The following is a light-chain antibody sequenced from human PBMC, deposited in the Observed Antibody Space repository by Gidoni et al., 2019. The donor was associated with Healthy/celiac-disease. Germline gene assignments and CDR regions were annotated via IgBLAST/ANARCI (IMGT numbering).Light chain of an antibody. CDR2: YDD. CDR3: AAWDDSLNGVV. V-gene: IGLV1-36*01. Sequence: QSVLTQPPSVSEAPRQRVTISCSGSSSNIGNNAVNWYQQLPGKAPKPLIYYDDLLPSGVSDRFSGSKSGTSASLAISRLQSEDEADYYCAAWDDSLNGVVFGGGTKLTVL. J-gene: IGLJ2*01. CDR1: SSNIGNNA.